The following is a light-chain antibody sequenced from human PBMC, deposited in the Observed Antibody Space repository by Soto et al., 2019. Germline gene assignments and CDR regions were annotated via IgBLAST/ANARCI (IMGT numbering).Light chain of an antibody. CDR3: QQDNNRQT. J-gene: IGKJ1*01. V-gene: IGKV3D-20*02. CDR1: QSVTSNY. Sequence: ETEVKNSPATLRLSRGESATLSCRASQSVTSNYLAWYKQKPGQAPRLLIFGASIRDTGIPDRFSGSGSGTDFTLTISRLEPEEFAVYYCQQDNNRQTCGQGTKVDIK. CDR2: GAS.